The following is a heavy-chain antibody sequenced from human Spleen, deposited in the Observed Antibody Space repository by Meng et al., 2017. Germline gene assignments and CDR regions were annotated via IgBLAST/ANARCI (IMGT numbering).Heavy chain of an antibody. V-gene: IGHV3-30*04. CDR1: GFTFSSYA. J-gene: IGHJ4*02. CDR2: ISYDGSNK. CDR3: ARVCGVVPAAGKLFGDY. Sequence: GESLKISCAASGFTFSSYAMHWVRQAPGKGLEWVAVISYDGSNKYYADSVKGRFTISRDNSKNTLYLQMNSLRAEDTAVYYCARVCGVVPAAGKLFGDYWGQGTLVTVSS. D-gene: IGHD2-2*01.